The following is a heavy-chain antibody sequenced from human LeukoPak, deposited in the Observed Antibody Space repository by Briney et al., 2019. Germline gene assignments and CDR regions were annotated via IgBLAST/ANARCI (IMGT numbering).Heavy chain of an antibody. CDR2: LIPILGIA. CDR1: GGTFNSHA. Sequence: GSSVKVSCEASGGTFNSHAISWVRQAPGQGLEWMGRLIPILGIANYAQKFQGRVTITADNSTSTAYMDLSRLTSDDTAVYYCARGSSSWTLDYWGQGTLVTVSS. D-gene: IGHD6-13*01. V-gene: IGHV1-69*04. J-gene: IGHJ4*02. CDR3: ARGSSSWTLDY.